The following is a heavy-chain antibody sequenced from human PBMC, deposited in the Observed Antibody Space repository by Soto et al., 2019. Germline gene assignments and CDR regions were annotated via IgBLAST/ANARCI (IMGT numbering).Heavy chain of an antibody. CDR1: GFTFRSYE. Sequence: EVQLVESGGGLVQPGGSLRLSCAASGFTFRSYEMNWVRQAPGKGLEWISYISSSGTTIYYAGSVKGRFTISRDNAKNSLYLQMNSLRAEDTALYYCARSTVPYSRGMDVWGQGTTLTVSS. J-gene: IGHJ6*02. CDR3: ARSTVPYSRGMDV. V-gene: IGHV3-48*03. CDR2: ISSSGTTI. D-gene: IGHD2-15*01.